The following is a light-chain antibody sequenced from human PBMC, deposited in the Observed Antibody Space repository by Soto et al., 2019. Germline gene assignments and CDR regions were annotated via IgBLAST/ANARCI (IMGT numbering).Light chain of an antibody. CDR3: QSSDSGNSDV. V-gene: IGLV6-57*04. Sequence: FMLTQPHSVSESPGKTVTISCTRSSGSIASNYVQWYQQRPGSAPTTVIYYDNQSPSGVPDQCSGSVDSSSNSASLTISGLKTEDEADYYCQSSDSGNSDVFGGGTQLTVL. J-gene: IGLJ7*01. CDR1: SGSIASNY. CDR2: YDN.